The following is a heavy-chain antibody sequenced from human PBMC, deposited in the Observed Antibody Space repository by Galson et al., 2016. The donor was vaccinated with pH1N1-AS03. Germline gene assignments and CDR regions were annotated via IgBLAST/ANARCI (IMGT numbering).Heavy chain of an antibody. CDR1: GYKFTNYG. J-gene: IGHJ6*01. V-gene: IGHV1-18*04. D-gene: IGHD4-17*01. CDR3: ARDDGALYYDYGLDV. Sequence: SVKVSCKASGYKFTNYGFNWVRQAPGQGLEWMGWISGYNGNTNYAQSLQGRVTMTTDTSTSTAYRELRSLRSDDPAVDYCARDDGALYYDYGLDVWGQGTTVTVSS. CDR2: ISGYNGNT.